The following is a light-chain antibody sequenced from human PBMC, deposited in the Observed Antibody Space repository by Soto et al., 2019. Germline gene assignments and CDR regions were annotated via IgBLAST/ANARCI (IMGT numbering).Light chain of an antibody. V-gene: IGKV3-20*01. Sequence: VSPQSPGTLSLSAGPTAPLSCRASQSVSGDYLACYQQKSGQAPRLLIYGASNRATDIPDRFSGSGSGIDFALTISRLEPEDFATYYCQKLNSAPFNFGGGTRAAIK. CDR2: GAS. CDR1: QSVSGDY. CDR3: QKLNSAPFN. J-gene: IGKJ4*01.